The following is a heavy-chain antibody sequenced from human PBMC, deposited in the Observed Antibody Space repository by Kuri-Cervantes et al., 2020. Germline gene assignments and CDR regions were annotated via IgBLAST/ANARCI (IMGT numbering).Heavy chain of an antibody. Sequence: SETLSLTCTVSIGSISSISYYWGWVRQPPGKGLEWIVSIHYSGTTYYNPSLKSRATISADTSKNQFSLKLTSVTAADTAVYYCTRDHGDYEIDSWGQGTLVTVSS. CDR2: IHYSGTT. J-gene: IGHJ5*01. D-gene: IGHD4-17*01. V-gene: IGHV4-39*07. CDR3: TRDHGDYEIDS. CDR1: IGSISSISYY.